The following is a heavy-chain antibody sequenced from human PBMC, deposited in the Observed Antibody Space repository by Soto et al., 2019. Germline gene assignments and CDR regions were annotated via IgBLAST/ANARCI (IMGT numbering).Heavy chain of an antibody. CDR1: GFTFSSYS. Sequence: GGXLRLSCAASGFTFSSYSMNWVRQAPGKGLEWVSYISSSSSTIYYADSVKGRFTISRDNAKNSLYLQMNSLRDEDTAVYYCARDKNPDYSSSSNWFDPWGQGTLVTVSS. CDR3: ARDKNPDYSSSSNWFDP. D-gene: IGHD6-13*01. V-gene: IGHV3-48*02. J-gene: IGHJ5*02. CDR2: ISSSSSTI.